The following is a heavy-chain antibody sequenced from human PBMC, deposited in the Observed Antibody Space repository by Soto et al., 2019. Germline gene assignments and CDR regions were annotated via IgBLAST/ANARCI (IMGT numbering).Heavy chain of an antibody. J-gene: IGHJ4*02. CDR2: ISGSGGST. Sequence: EVQLLESGGGLVQPGGSLRLSCAASGFTFSSYAMSWVRQAPGKGLEWVSAISGSGGSTYYADSVKGRFTISRDNSKNTLYLQMNSLRAEDTAAYYCAKDGIVVPAANMKFDYWGQGTLVTVSS. D-gene: IGHD2-2*01. V-gene: IGHV3-23*01. CDR1: GFTFSSYA. CDR3: AKDGIVVPAANMKFDY.